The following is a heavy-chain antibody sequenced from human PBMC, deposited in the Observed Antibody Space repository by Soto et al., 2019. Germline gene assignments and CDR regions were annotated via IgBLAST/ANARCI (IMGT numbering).Heavy chain of an antibody. CDR3: AARYYYDSSGYYYGYYFDY. V-gene: IGHV1-58*01. D-gene: IGHD3-22*01. CDR2: IVVGSGNT. CDR1: GFTFTSSA. J-gene: IGHJ4*02. Sequence: EASVKVSCKASGFTFTSSAVQWVRQARGQRLEWIGWIVVGSGNTNYAQKFQERVTITRDMSTSTAYMELSSLRSEDTAVFYCAARYYYDSSGYYYGYYFDYWGQGTLVTVSS.